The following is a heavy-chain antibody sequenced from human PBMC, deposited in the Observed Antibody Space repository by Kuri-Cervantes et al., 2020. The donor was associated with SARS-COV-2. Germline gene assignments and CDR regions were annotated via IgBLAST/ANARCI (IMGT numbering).Heavy chain of an antibody. V-gene: IGHV4-39*02. Sequence: SETLSLTCTVSGGSISSSSYYWGWIRQPPGKGLEWIGSIYYSGSTYYNPSLKSRVTISVDTSKNQLSLKLSSVTAADTAVYYCARDRAIFGVVIIPAGWFDPWGQGTLVTVSS. CDR2: IYYSGST. J-gene: IGHJ5*02. CDR3: ARDRAIFGVVIIPAGWFDP. D-gene: IGHD3-3*01. CDR1: GGSISSSSYY.